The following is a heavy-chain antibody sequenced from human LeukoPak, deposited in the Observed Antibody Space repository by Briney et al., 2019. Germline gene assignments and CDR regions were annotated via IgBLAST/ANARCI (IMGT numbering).Heavy chain of an antibody. V-gene: IGHV3-74*01. CDR3: AKSYGSGSYLPFEY. CDR1: GFTFSSSW. CDR2: INSDGSST. J-gene: IGHJ4*02. D-gene: IGHD3-10*01. Sequence: PGGSLRLSCAASGFTFSSSWMHWVRQAPGKGLVWVSRINSDGSSTSYADSVKGRFTISRDNAKNTLYLQMNSLRAEDTAVYYCAKSYGSGSYLPFEYWGQGTLVTVSS.